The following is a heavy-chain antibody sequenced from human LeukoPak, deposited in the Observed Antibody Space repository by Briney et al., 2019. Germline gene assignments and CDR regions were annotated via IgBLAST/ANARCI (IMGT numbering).Heavy chain of an antibody. CDR1: GFTFVNYG. J-gene: IGHJ4*02. D-gene: IGHD6-13*01. V-gene: IGHV3-23*01. CDR3: AKDTTRSSSSFDY. Sequence: GGSLRLSCTASGFTFVNYGMSWVRQAPGKGLEWVSAISGGGGTTYYADSVKGRFTISRDNAKNSLYLQMNSLRAEDTALYYCAKDTTRSSSSFDYWGQGTLVTVSS. CDR2: ISGGGGTT.